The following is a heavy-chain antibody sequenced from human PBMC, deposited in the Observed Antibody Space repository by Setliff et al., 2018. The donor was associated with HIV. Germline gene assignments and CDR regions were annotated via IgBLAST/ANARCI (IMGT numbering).Heavy chain of an antibody. V-gene: IGHV4-4*08. CDR3: ARTGYAFDI. CDR1: GDSIRYYY. J-gene: IGHJ3*02. CDR2: IHTSGST. Sequence: PSETLSLTCTISGDSIRYYYWSWLRQSPGKGLEWIAYIHTSGSTYFNPSFISRVTISIDSSKNQFSLKLMSLTAADTAVYYCARTGYAFDIWGRGTMVTVSS.